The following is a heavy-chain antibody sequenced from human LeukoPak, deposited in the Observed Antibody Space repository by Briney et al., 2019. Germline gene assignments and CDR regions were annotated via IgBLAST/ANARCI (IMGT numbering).Heavy chain of an antibody. D-gene: IGHD2-2*01. V-gene: IGHV3-11*01. CDR2: ISSSGSTI. CDR1: GFTFSDYY. J-gene: IGHJ5*02. CDR3: ARDCSSTSCSWIP. Sequence: GGSLRLSCAASGFTFSDYYMSWIRQAPGKGLEWVSYISSSGSTIYYADSVKGRFTISRDNAKNSLYLQMNSLRAEDTAVYYCARDCSSTSCSWIPWGQGTLVTVSS.